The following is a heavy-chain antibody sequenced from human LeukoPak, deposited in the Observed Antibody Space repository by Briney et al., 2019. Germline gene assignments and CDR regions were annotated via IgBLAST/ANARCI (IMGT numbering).Heavy chain of an antibody. CDR1: GYTCTGYY. D-gene: IGHD1-7*01. Sequence: ASVKVSCKASGYTCTGYYMHWVRQAPGQGLDWMGWINPNSSGTNNAQKFQGRVTMTRDTSISTAYMEVSRLRSGDTAVYYCARRNSNFGGSFAFDIWGQGTMVTVSS. J-gene: IGHJ3*02. CDR2: INPNSSGT. CDR3: ARRNSNFGGSFAFDI. V-gene: IGHV1-2*02.